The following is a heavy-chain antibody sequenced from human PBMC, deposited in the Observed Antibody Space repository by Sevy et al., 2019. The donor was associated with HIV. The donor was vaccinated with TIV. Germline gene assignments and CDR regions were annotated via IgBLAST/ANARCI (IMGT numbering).Heavy chain of an antibody. V-gene: IGHV4-61*01. CDR3: AGRYCSGGSCYLDY. CDR2: IYYSGST. J-gene: IGHJ4*02. CDR1: GGSVSSGSYY. D-gene: IGHD2-15*01. Sequence: SETLSLTCTVSGGSVSSGSYYWSWIRQPPGKGLEWIGYIYYSGSTNYNPSLKSRVTISVDTSKNQFSLKLSSVTAADTAVYYCAGRYCSGGSCYLDYWGQGTLVTVS.